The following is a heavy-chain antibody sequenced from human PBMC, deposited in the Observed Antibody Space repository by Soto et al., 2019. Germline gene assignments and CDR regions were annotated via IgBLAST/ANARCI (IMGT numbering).Heavy chain of an antibody. CDR3: ARDWDSSGLFDP. V-gene: IGHV4-59*01. D-gene: IGHD3-10*01. Sequence: ETLSLTCSVSGASITTYYWSWIRQPPGKGLEWIGSISYSGSTKYNPSLESRVMISLDTSKNQFSLRLTSVTAADTALYYCARDWDSSGLFDPWGQGALVTVSS. J-gene: IGHJ5*02. CDR2: ISYSGST. CDR1: GASITTYY.